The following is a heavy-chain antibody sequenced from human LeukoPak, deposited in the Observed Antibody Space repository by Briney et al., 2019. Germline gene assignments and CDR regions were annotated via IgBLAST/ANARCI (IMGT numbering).Heavy chain of an antibody. V-gene: IGHV3-33*08. Sequence: GTSLRLSCATSGFTFRTTGVHWVRQGPGKGLEWVALMSSDGINTYYADSVKGRFTISRDNAKNSLYLQMNSLRAEDTAVYYCARYVYGVVTSFDYWGQGTLVTVSS. D-gene: IGHD3-3*01. CDR2: MSSDGINT. J-gene: IGHJ4*02. CDR3: ARYVYGVVTSFDY. CDR1: GFTFRTTG.